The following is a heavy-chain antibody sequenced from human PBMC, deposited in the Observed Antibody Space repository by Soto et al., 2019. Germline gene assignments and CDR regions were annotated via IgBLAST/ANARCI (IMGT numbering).Heavy chain of an antibody. CDR1: GGTFSSYA. CDR2: IIPIFGTA. V-gene: IGHV1-69*13. D-gene: IGHD3-3*01. J-gene: IGHJ6*02. Sequence: GASVKVSCKASGGTFSSYAISWVRQAPGQGLEWMGGIIPIFGTANYAQKFQGRVMITADESTSTAYMELSSLRSEDTAVYYCARGGMDFWSGYYHYGMDVWGQGTTVTVSS. CDR3: ARGGMDFWSGYYHYGMDV.